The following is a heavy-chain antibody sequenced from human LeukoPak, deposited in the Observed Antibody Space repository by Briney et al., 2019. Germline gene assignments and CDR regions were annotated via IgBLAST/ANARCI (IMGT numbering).Heavy chain of an antibody. J-gene: IGHJ4*02. CDR2: IYYSGST. CDR1: GGSISSYY. D-gene: IGHD3-22*01. CDR3: ARHENDSSGYIDY. V-gene: IGHV4-59*08. Sequence: SETLSLTCTVSGGSISSYYWSWIRQPPGKGLEWIGYIYYSGSTNYNPSLKSRVTIPVDTSKNQFSLKLSSVTAADTAVYYCARHENDSSGYIDYWGQGTLVTVSS.